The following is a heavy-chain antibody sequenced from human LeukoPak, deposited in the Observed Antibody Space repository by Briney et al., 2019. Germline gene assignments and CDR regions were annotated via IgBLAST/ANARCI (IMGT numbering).Heavy chain of an antibody. J-gene: IGHJ6*02. V-gene: IGHV3-7*05. Sequence: GGSLRLSCAASGFTFSSYWLSWVRQAPGKGLEWVANIKQDGSEKYYVDSVKGRFTISRDNAKKSLYLQMNSLRAEVTAVYYCARGYDFWSGRDGMDVWGQGTTVTVSS. CDR2: IKQDGSEK. D-gene: IGHD3-3*01. CDR1: GFTFSSYW. CDR3: ARGYDFWSGRDGMDV.